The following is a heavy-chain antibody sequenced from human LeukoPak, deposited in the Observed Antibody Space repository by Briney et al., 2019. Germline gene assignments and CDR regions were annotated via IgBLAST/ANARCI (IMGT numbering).Heavy chain of an antibody. Sequence: PSETLSLTCAVYGGSFSGYYWSWIRQPPGKGLEWIGEINHSGSTNYNPSLKSRVTISVDTSKNQFSLKLSSVTAADTAVYYCARGLGYSSSWPPVDIWGQGTVVTVSS. D-gene: IGHD6-13*01. CDR2: INHSGST. CDR3: ARGLGYSSSWPPVDI. V-gene: IGHV4-34*01. CDR1: GGSFSGYY. J-gene: IGHJ3*02.